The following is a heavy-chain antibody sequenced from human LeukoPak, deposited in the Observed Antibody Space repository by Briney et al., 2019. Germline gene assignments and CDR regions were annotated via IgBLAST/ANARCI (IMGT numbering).Heavy chain of an antibody. CDR3: ARDSSYGGAPV. CDR2: IWYDGSNK. CDR1: GFTFSSYG. Sequence: GGSLRLSXAASGFTFSSYGMHWVRQAPGKGLEWVAVIWYDGSNKYYADSVNGRFTISRDNAKNSLYLQMNSLRAEDTAVYYSARDSSYGGAPVWGKGTTVTVSS. J-gene: IGHJ6*04. D-gene: IGHD2-21*01. V-gene: IGHV3-33*01.